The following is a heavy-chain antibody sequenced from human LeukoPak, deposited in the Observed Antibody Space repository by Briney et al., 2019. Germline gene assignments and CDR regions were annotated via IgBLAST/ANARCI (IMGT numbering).Heavy chain of an antibody. CDR3: TRRVGY. Sequence: GGSLRLSCAGSGFNFGEYAMTWFRQAPGKGLEWVGYIRSELYGGTPEYAASVKDRFIISRDDSKSILYLQMNSLKTEDTAIYFCTRRVGYWGQGTLVTVSS. CDR1: GFNFGEYA. J-gene: IGHJ4*02. D-gene: IGHD1-26*01. CDR2: IRSELYGGTP. V-gene: IGHV3-49*03.